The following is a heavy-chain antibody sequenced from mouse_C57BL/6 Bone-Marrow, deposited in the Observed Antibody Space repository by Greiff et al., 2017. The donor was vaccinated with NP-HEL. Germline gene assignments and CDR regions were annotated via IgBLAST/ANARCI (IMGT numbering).Heavy chain of an antibody. CDR1: GYTFTDYY. CDR2: IYPGSGNT. CDR3: ARERGLGPLDY. J-gene: IGHJ2*01. D-gene: IGHD4-1*01. V-gene: IGHV1-76*01. Sequence: VKLMESGAELVRPGASVKLSCKASGYTFTDYYINWVKQRPGQGLEWIARIYPGSGNTYYNEKFKGKATLTAEKSSSTAYMQLSSLTSEDSAVYFCARERGLGPLDYWGQGTTLTVSS.